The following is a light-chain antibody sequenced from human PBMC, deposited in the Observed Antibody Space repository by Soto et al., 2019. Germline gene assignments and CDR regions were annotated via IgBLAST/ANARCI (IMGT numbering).Light chain of an antibody. J-gene: IGKJ1*01. CDR3: QQYGFSLRT. CDR2: GAS. CDR1: QSVRGNY. Sequence: EIVLTQSPGTLSLSPGERATLSCSASQSVRGNYLAWYQQKPGQAPRLLISGASSRASGIPDRFSGSGSGTDFTLTISRLEPEDFAVYYCQQYGFSLRTFGQGSKVEI. V-gene: IGKV3-20*01.